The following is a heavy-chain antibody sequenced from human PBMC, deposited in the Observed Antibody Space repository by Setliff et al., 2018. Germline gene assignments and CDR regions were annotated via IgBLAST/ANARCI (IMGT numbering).Heavy chain of an antibody. CDR2: IHQSGSA. D-gene: IGHD6-6*01. V-gene: IGHV4-38-2*02. J-gene: IGHJ6*03. CDR3: ARDLYSSSSGGFFYYYYYMDV. Sequence: PSETLSLTCAVSGYTIAAGYYWGWIRQPPGRGLEWIGSIHQSGSASYNPTLKSRVVMSVDTSSNHFSLKLSSVIAADTAVYYCARDLYSSSSGGFFYYYYYMDVWGKGTTVTVSS. CDR1: GYTIAAGYY.